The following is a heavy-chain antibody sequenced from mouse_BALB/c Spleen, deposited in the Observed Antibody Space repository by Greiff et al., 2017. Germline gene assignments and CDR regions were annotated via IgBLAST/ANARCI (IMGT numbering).Heavy chain of an antibody. CDR1: GYSITSDYA. CDR3: ARDEDYFDY. CDR2: ISYSGST. Sequence: EVQLVESGPGLVKPSQSLSLTCTVTGYSITSDYAWNWIRQFPGNKLEWMGYISYSGSTSYNPSLKSRISITRDTSKNQFFLQLNSVTTEDTATYYCARDEDYFDYWGQGTTLTVSS. V-gene: IGHV3-2*02. J-gene: IGHJ2*01.